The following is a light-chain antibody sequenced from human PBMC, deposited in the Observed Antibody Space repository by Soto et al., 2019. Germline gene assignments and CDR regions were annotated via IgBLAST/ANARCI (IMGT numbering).Light chain of an antibody. Sequence: DIQMTQSPSSLSASVGDRVTITSRASQTISSYLNWYQQKPGKAPKLLIYATSSLQSGVPSRFSGSASWTNFTLTISSLQPEDYASYYYQQSYSAPRTFGHGTKVDIK. CDR3: QQSYSAPRT. CDR2: ATS. V-gene: IGKV1-39*01. CDR1: QTISSY. J-gene: IGKJ1*01.